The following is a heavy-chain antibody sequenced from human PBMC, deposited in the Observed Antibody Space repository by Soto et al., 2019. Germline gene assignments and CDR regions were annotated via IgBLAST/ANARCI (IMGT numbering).Heavy chain of an antibody. J-gene: IGHJ4*02. CDR2: ISDDGINI. D-gene: IGHD3-22*01. CDR3: ARDWDYSDSSGYFDF. V-gene: IGHV3-30-3*01. Sequence: QVQLAESGGGVVQPGRSLRLSCAASGFTFRNYAMHWVRQAPGKGLAWVAVISDDGINIYYADSVKGRFTISRDNSGNTLHLQMNSLRAEDTAVYYCARDWDYSDSSGYFDFWGQGTQVTVSS. CDR1: GFTFRNYA.